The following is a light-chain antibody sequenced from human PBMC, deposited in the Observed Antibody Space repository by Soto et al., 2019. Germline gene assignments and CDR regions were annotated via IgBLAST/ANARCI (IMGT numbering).Light chain of an antibody. J-gene: IGLJ2*01. CDR1: SGSIASNY. V-gene: IGLV6-57*04. CDR3: QSYDSSNHPVL. CDR2: EDN. Sequence: NFMLTQPHSVSESPGKTVTISCTRSSGSIASNYVQWYQQRPGSAPTTVIYEDNQRPSGVPDRFSGSIDSSSNSASLTISGLKTEDEADYYCQSYDSSNHPVLFGGGTKLTVL.